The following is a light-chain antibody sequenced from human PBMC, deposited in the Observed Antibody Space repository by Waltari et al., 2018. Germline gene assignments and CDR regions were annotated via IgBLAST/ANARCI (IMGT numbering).Light chain of an antibody. CDR2: DNN. CDR1: TSHIGNNY. Sequence: QSVLTQPPSVSAAPGQTVTMSCSGSTSHIGNNYVSWYRQLPGTAPKLIIYDNNRRPSGIPDRFFGSKSGTSATLGIIGLQTGDEADFYCGSWDGSLSARVFGGGTKLTVL. J-gene: IGLJ3*02. V-gene: IGLV1-51*01. CDR3: GSWDGSLSARV.